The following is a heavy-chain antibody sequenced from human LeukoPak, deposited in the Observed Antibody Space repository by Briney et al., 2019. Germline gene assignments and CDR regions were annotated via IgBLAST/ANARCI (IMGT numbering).Heavy chain of an antibody. CDR1: GFTVSSNY. D-gene: IGHD3-9*01. V-gene: IGHV3-53*01. J-gene: IGHJ4*02. CDR3: AREVRYYDILTGYNLGGLDY. CDR2: LYSGGST. Sequence: GGSLRLSCAASGFTVSSNYMSWVRQAPGNGLEWVSVLYSGGSTYYADSVKGRFAISRENSKNTLYLQMNSLRAEDTAVYYCAREVRYYDILTGYNLGGLDYWGQETLVTVSS.